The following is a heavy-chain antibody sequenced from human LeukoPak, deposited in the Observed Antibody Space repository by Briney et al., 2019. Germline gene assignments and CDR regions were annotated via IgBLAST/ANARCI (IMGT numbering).Heavy chain of an antibody. V-gene: IGHV3-30-3*01. CDR2: ISYDGSNK. CDR1: GFTFSSYA. Sequence: TGGSLRLSCAASGFTFSSYAMHWVRQAPGKGLEWVAVISYDGSNKYYADSVKGRFTISRDNSKNTLYLQMNSLRAEDTAVYYYARDHKGAGYYYYYGMDVWGQGTTVTVSS. D-gene: IGHD6-19*01. CDR3: ARDHKGAGYYYYYGMDV. J-gene: IGHJ6*02.